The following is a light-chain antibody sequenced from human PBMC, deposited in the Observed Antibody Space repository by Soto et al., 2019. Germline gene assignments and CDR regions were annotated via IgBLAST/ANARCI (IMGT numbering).Light chain of an antibody. CDR2: GAS. Sequence: EIVLTQSPGTLSLSPGERATLSCRASQSVSSSYLAWYQQKPGQAPRLLIYGASSRATGIPDRFSGSGSGTDFTLTISRLEPEDFAVYYSQQYGSSGYTFGQGTKLEIK. CDR1: QSVSSSY. CDR3: QQYGSSGYT. J-gene: IGKJ2*01. V-gene: IGKV3-20*01.